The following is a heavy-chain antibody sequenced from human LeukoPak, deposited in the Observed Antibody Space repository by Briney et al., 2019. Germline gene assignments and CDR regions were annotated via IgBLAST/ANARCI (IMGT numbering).Heavy chain of an antibody. D-gene: IGHD2-8*01. Sequence: PSETLSLICTVSGGSVISGSYYWGWIRQPPGKGLEWIGSTYYSGSTYHNPSLKSRVTISVDTSKNQFSLKLTSVTAADTAVYYCARSVRYCTDDGRYTRYDFDHWGQGTLVTVSS. CDR3: ARSVRYCTDDGRYTRYDFDH. J-gene: IGHJ4*02. CDR2: TYYSGST. V-gene: IGHV4-39*01. CDR1: GGSVISGSYY.